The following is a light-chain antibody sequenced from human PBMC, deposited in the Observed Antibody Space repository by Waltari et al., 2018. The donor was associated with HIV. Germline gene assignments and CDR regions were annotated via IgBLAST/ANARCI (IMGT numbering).Light chain of an antibody. Sequence: EIVFTQSTGTLSLSTGESATLSCRASQSVGGTALAWYQQQPGQAPRLLIPGASRRATGIPDRFSGSGSGTDFILTISRLEPEDLAVYYCQQYGRSPLTFGGGTKVEIK. CDR3: QQYGRSPLT. V-gene: IGKV3-20*01. CDR1: QSVGGTA. J-gene: IGKJ4*01. CDR2: GAS.